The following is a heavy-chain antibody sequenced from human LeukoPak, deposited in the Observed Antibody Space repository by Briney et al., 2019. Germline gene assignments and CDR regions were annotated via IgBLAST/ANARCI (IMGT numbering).Heavy chain of an antibody. CDR2: IKQDGSEK. J-gene: IGHJ6*02. Sequence: PGGSLRLSCAASGFTFSSYWMSWVRQAPGKGLEWVANIKQDGSEKYYVDSVKGRFTISRDNAKDSLYLQMNSLRAEDTAVYYCASLDRYSGSYYTYYYYGMDVWGQGTTVTVSS. D-gene: IGHD1-26*01. V-gene: IGHV3-7*01. CDR3: ASLDRYSGSYYTYYYYGMDV. CDR1: GFTFSSYW.